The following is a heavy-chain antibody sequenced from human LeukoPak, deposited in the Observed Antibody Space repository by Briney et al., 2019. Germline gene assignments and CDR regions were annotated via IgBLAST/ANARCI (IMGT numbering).Heavy chain of an antibody. J-gene: IGHJ4*02. CDR3: ASLWFGELSDFDY. D-gene: IGHD3-10*01. Sequence: GRSLRLSCAASGFTFSSYAMHWVRQAPGKGLEWVAVISYDGSNKYYADSVKGRFTISRDNSKNTQYLQMNSLRAEDTAVYYCASLWFGELSDFDYWGQGTLVTVSS. V-gene: IGHV3-30*04. CDR1: GFTFSSYA. CDR2: ISYDGSNK.